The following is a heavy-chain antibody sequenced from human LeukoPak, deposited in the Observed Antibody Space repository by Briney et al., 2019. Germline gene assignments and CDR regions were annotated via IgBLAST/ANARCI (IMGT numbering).Heavy chain of an antibody. J-gene: IGHJ5*02. Sequence: GGSLRLSCAASGFTFSSYSMNWVRQAPGKGLEWVSSISSSSSYIYYADSVKGRFTISRDNAKNSLYLQMNSLRAEDTAVYYCARVSVEHNWFDPWGQGTLVTVSS. D-gene: IGHD4-23*01. CDR1: GFTFSSYS. CDR3: ARVSVEHNWFDP. CDR2: ISSSSSYI. V-gene: IGHV3-21*01.